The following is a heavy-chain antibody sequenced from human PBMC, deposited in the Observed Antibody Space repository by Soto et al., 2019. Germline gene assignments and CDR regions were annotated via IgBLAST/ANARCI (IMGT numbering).Heavy chain of an antibody. D-gene: IGHD6-25*01. CDR2: INHSGTT. V-gene: IGHV4-34*01. CDR3: ARGLDSSGDY. CDR1: GGSFSGYY. J-gene: IGHJ4*02. Sequence: SETLSLTCAVYGGSFSGYYWSWIRQPPGKGLEWIGEINHSGTTNYNPSLKSRVTISVDTSKSQFSLKLSSVTAADTAVYYCARGLDSSGDYWGQGTLVTVSS.